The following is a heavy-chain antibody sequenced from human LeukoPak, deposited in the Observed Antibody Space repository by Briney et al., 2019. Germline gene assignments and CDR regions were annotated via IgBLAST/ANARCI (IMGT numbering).Heavy chain of an antibody. CDR1: GGTFSSYA. CDR2: IIPIFGTA. D-gene: IGHD3-22*01. Sequence: ASVKVSCKASGGTFSSYAISWVRQAPGQGLEWMGGIIPIFGTANYAQKFQGRVTITADESTSTAYMELSSLRSEDTAVYYCARDALWSSGSFRWFDPWGQGTLVTVSS. J-gene: IGHJ5*02. V-gene: IGHV1-69*13. CDR3: ARDALWSSGSFRWFDP.